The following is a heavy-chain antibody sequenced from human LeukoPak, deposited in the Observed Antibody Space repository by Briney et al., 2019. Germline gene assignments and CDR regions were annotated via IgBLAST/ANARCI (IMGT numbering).Heavy chain of an antibody. Sequence: SVKVSCKASGGTFSSYAISWVRQAPGQGLEWMGGIIPIFGTANYAQKFQGRVTITADESTSTAYLELSSLRSEDTAVYYCARNPYAMVARFDYWGQGTLVTVSS. V-gene: IGHV1-69*13. D-gene: IGHD5-18*01. CDR1: GGTFSSYA. J-gene: IGHJ4*02. CDR3: ARNPYAMVARFDY. CDR2: IIPIFGTA.